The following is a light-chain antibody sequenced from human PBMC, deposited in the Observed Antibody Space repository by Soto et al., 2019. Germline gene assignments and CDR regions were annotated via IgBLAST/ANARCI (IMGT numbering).Light chain of an antibody. CDR1: SSDVGGYNY. J-gene: IGLJ1*01. Sequence: QSALTQPPSASGSPGQSVTISCTGTSSDVGGYNYVSWYQQHPGKAPKLMIYDASKRPSVVPDRFSRSKSGDTASLTVSGFQAEDDHEYGSSAYAGSNNFVFGTGTKLTVL. CDR2: DAS. V-gene: IGLV2-8*01. CDR3: SAYAGSNNFV.